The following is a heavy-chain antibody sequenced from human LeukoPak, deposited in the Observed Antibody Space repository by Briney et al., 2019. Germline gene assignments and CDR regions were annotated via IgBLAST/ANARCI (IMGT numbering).Heavy chain of an antibody. D-gene: IGHD5-18*01. CDR2: ISYDGSNK. V-gene: IGHV3-30*18. J-gene: IGHJ4*02. CDR1: GFTFSSYG. CDR3: AKTYSYGSYEVDY. Sequence: GGSLRLSCAASGFTFSSYGMHWVRQAPGKGLEWVAVISYDGSNKYYADSVKGRFTISRDNSKNTLYLQMNSLRAEDTAVYYCAKTYSYGSYEVDYWGQGTLVTVSS.